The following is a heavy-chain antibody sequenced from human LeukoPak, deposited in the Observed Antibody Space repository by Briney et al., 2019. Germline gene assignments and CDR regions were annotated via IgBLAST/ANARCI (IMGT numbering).Heavy chain of an antibody. V-gene: IGHV1-2*02. J-gene: IGHJ5*02. D-gene: IGHD6-19*01. CDR3: ARDHQWLVQYNWFDP. Sequence: ASVKVSCKASEYTFTGYYMHWVRQAPGQGLEWMGWINPNSGGTNYAQKFQGRVTMTRDTSISTAYMELSRLRSDDTAVYYCARDHQWLVQYNWFDPWGQGTLVTVSS. CDR2: INPNSGGT. CDR1: EYTFTGYY.